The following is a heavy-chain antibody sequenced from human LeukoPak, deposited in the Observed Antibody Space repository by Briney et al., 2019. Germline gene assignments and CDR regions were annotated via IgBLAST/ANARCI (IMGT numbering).Heavy chain of an antibody. D-gene: IGHD6-19*01. CDR3: ARQSRSAWYVFDF. J-gene: IGHJ4*02. CDR2: IDPTDSYT. V-gene: IGHV5-10-1*01. CDR1: GHSFTSNW. Sequence: GESLKISFKGSGHSFTSNWISWGRPMPGKGVEWMGRIDPTDSYTYYSPSFQGHVTISTDKSITTAFLQWSSLRASDTAIYYCARQSRSAWYVFDFWGQGTLVTVSS.